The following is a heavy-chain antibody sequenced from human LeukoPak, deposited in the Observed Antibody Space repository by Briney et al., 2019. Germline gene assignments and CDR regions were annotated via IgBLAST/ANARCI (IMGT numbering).Heavy chain of an antibody. CDR1: GFTFSTYW. J-gene: IGHJ6*02. CDR3: VSRLDIVVVPAAYYYYGMDV. CDR2: KWYDGSNK. V-gene: IGHV3-33*08. Sequence: GGSLRLSCAASGFTFSTYWMSWVRQAPGKGLEWVAVKWYDGSNKYYTDSVKGRFTISRDNSKNTLYLQMNSLRAEDTAVYYCVSRLDIVVVPAAYYYYGMDVWGQGTTVTVSS. D-gene: IGHD2-2*03.